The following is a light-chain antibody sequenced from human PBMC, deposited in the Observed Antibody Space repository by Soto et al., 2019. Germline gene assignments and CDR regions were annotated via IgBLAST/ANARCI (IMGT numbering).Light chain of an antibody. CDR3: QQYNTYSRT. J-gene: IGKJ1*01. CDR2: EAS. V-gene: IGKV1-5*01. CDR1: QSINTW. Sequence: DMQLTQSPSSLSASVGDRVTITCRASQSINTWLAWYQQKPGKAPNLLIYEASSLESGVPSRFSGSGSGTEFTPTISSLQPGDFATYYCQQYNTYSRTFGQGTKVDIK.